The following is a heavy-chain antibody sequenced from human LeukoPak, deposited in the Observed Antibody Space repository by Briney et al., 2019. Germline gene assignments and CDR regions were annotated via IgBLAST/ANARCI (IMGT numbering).Heavy chain of an antibody. V-gene: IGHV4-39*01. J-gene: IGHJ4*02. CDR1: GGSISSSSYY. Sequence: SETLSLTCTVSGGSISSSSYYWGWIRQPPGKGLEWIGSIYYSGSTYYNPSLKSRVTISVDTSKNQFSLKLSSVTAADTAVYYCARQGGIALIGYWGQGTLVTVSS. CDR2: IYYSGST. CDR3: ARQGGIALIGY. D-gene: IGHD6-13*01.